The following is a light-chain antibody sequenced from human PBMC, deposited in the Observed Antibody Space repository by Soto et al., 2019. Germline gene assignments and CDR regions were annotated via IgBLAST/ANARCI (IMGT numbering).Light chain of an antibody. CDR1: QRISSNS. CDR3: QQYGSSPWT. CDR2: GVS. Sequence: EIVLTQSPGTLSLSPGERATLSCRASQRISSNSLAWYQQKPGQAPRLLIYGVSSRATGIPDRFSGSGSGTDFTLTISRLEPEDFAVYYCQQYGSSPWTFGQGTKVDIK. V-gene: IGKV3-20*01. J-gene: IGKJ1*01.